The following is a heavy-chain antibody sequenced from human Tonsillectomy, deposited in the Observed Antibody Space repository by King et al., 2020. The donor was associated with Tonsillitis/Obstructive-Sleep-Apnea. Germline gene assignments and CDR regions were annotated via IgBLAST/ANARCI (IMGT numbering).Heavy chain of an antibody. CDR3: ASGKAGTDPLDYPYYMDV. CDR1: GFSFTAYS. V-gene: IGHV3-21*01. D-gene: IGHD6-13*01. Sequence: VQLVESGGGLVKPGGSLRLSCAASGFSFTAYSMNWVRQAPGKGLEWVSFIGSSSTYISYADSMRGRFIISRDNGQNSLYLQMNSLRAEDTAVYYCASGKAGTDPLDYPYYMDVWGKGTTVTVSS. CDR2: IGSSSTYI. J-gene: IGHJ6*03.